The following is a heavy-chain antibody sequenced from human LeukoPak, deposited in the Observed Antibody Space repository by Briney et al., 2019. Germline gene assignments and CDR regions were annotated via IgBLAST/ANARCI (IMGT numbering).Heavy chain of an antibody. CDR2: ISYDGSNK. D-gene: IGHD1-7*01. V-gene: IGHV3-30-3*01. Sequence: PGGSLRLSCAASGFTFSSYAMHWVRQAPGKGLEWVAVISYDGSNKYYADSVKGRFSISRDNAKNSLYLQMNSLRAEDTAVYYCARMTGTTWFMDYWGQGTLVTVSS. CDR1: GFTFSSYA. CDR3: ARMTGTTWFMDY. J-gene: IGHJ4*02.